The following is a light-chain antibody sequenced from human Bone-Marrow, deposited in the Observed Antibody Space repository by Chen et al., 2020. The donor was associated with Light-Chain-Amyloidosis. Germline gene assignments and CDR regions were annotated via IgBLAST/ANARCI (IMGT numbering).Light chain of an antibody. CDR3: QVWNNPTDHWV. Sequence: SYVLTQTPSVSVAPGQTARITCGGSNIGTQSVHWYQQKPGQAPVLVVYEDSDRPSGIPDRFSGSNFGKTATLTSSRVEVGDEADYYCQVWNNPTDHWVFGGGTKLTVL. CDR2: EDS. V-gene: IGLV3-21*02. J-gene: IGLJ3*02. CDR1: NIGTQS.